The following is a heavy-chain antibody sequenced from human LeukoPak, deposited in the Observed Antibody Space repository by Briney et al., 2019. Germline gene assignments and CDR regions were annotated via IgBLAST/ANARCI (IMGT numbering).Heavy chain of an antibody. CDR1: GYTFTSYD. CDR3: ARGDCSSTSCSIHNYYYMDV. Sequence: ASVKVSCKASGYTFTSYDISWVRQAPGQGLEWMGLINPCDGNTSYAQKFQGRVTMTTDTSTSTAYMELSSLRSEDTAVYYCARGDCSSTSCSIHNYYYMDVWGKGTMVTVSS. V-gene: IGHV1-18*04. J-gene: IGHJ6*03. CDR2: INPCDGNT. D-gene: IGHD2-2*01.